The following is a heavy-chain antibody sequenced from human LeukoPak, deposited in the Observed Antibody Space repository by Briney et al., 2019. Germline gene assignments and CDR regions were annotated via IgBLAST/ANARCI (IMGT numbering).Heavy chain of an antibody. Sequence: GGSLSLSCAASGFTFSKYAMRWVRQAPGRGGDWVSAITGSGGSTYYADSVKGRFTISRDNSKNTVFLQMNSLRHEDTAIYYCVIWGDYDVLTGYYVSDHWGQGTLVTVSS. CDR3: VIWGDYDVLTGYYVSDH. V-gene: IGHV3-23*01. D-gene: IGHD3-9*01. CDR2: ITGSGGST. J-gene: IGHJ4*02. CDR1: GFTFSKYA.